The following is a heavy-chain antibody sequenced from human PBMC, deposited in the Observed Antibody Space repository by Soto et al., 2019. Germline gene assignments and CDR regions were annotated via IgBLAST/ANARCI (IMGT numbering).Heavy chain of an antibody. CDR1: GFSISRSA. CDR3: ARDLQAGTDNVNWFAR. D-gene: IGHD1-1*01. V-gene: IGHV3-30*04. Sequence: QVQLVESGGGVVQPGRSLRLSCAASGFSISRSAMHWVRQAPGKGLAWVAVIAYDGSNRWYADSAKGRFTISRDNSKNTVYLEMSSLRGEDTAVYYCARDLQAGTDNVNWFARWGQGTLVTVSS. J-gene: IGHJ5*02. CDR2: IAYDGSNR.